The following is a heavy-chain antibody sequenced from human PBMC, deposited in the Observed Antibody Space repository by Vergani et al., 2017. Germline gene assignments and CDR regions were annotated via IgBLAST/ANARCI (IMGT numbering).Heavy chain of an antibody. J-gene: IGHJ6*02. CDR1: GGSISSSSYY. Sequence: QLQLQESGPGLVKPSETLSLTCTVSGGSISSSSYYWGWIRQPPGKGLEWIGSIYYSGSTNYNPSLKSRVTISVDTSKNQFSLKLSSVTAADTAVYYCARDQATYYYDSSGYYFSYYYGMDVWGQGTTVTVSS. V-gene: IGHV4-39*07. CDR2: IYYSGST. D-gene: IGHD3-22*01. CDR3: ARDQATYYYDSSGYYFSYYYGMDV.